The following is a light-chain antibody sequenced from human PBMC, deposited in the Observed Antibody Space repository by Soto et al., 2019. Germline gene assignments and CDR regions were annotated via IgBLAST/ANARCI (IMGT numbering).Light chain of an antibody. CDR2: GAS. Sequence: EIVMTQSPATLSVSPGERATLSCRASQSVSSNLAWYQQKPGQAPRLLIYGASTRATGIPARFSGSGSGTELTLIISSLQSEDFAVYYCQQYNNWPMYTFGQGTKLEIK. J-gene: IGKJ2*01. CDR1: QSVSSN. V-gene: IGKV3-15*01. CDR3: QQYNNWPMYT.